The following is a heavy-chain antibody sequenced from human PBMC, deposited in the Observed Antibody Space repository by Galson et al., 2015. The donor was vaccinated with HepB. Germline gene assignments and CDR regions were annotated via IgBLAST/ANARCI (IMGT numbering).Heavy chain of an antibody. Sequence: SLRLSCAASGFTFSSFLMHWVRQAPGKGLEWVAVIWYDVSYKFYADSVKGRFTLSRDNSKNTLDLQLNNLRVDDTAVYYCARQLLVGGGLDVWGQGTTVTVS. CDR3: ARQLLVGGGLDV. CDR2: IWYDVSYK. V-gene: IGHV3-33*01. D-gene: IGHD3-10*01. J-gene: IGHJ6*02. CDR1: GFTFSSFL.